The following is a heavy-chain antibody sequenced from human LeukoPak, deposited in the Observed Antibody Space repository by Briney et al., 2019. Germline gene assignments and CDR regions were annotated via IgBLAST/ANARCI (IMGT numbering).Heavy chain of an antibody. D-gene: IGHD3/OR15-3a*01. CDR2: ISGSGGST. V-gene: IGHV3-23*01. J-gene: IGHJ6*04. Sequence: GGSLRLSCAASGFTFSSYAMSWVRQAPGKGPEWDSAISGSGGSTYYADSVKGRFTISRDNSKNTLYLQMNSLRAEDTAVYYCAKDSGDFRQIFGPPFQDVWGKGTTVTVSS. CDR1: GFTFSSYA. CDR3: AKDSGDFRQIFGPPFQDV.